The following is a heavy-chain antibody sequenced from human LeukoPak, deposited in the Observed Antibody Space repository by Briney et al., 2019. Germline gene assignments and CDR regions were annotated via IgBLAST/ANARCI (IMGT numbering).Heavy chain of an antibody. J-gene: IGHJ4*02. Sequence: GASLRVSCKASGYTFTNYAMHWVRQAPGQRFEWMGWSNAGNGDTKYSREFQGRVTITRDTSASTVYMELGSLRSEDMAVYYCARGGHSTYDPLGYWGQGTLVTVSS. CDR1: GYTFTNYA. CDR2: SNAGNGDT. CDR3: ARGGHSTYDPLGY. D-gene: IGHD5-12*01. V-gene: IGHV1-3*02.